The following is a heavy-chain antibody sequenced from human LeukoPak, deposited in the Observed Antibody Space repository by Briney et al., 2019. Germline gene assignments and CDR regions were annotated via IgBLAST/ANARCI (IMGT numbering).Heavy chain of an antibody. CDR1: GFTFSSYW. V-gene: IGHV3-74*01. D-gene: IGHD3-22*01. CDR3: ARASGTDSSGYVQIDY. J-gene: IGHJ4*02. Sequence: GSLRLSCAASGFTFSSYWMHWVRQAPGKGLVWVSRINSDGSDTSYADSVKGRFTISRDNAKNTLYLQMNSLRAEDTAVYYCARASGTDSSGYVQIDYWGQGTLVTVSS. CDR2: INSDGSDT.